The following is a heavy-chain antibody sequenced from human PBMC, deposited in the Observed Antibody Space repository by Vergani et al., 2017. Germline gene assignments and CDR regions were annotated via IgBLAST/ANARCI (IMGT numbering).Heavy chain of an antibody. CDR2: ISGSGGST. D-gene: IGHD6-19*01. CDR3: AKVEVAGTSFDY. Sequence: EVQLLESGGGLVQPGGSLRLSCAASGFTFSSYAMSWVRQAPGKGLEWVSAISGSGGSTYYADSVKGRFTISRDNSQNTRYLQMNSLRAEDTAVYYCAKVEVAGTSFDYWGQGTLVTVSS. CDR1: GFTFSSYA. J-gene: IGHJ4*02. V-gene: IGHV3-23*01.